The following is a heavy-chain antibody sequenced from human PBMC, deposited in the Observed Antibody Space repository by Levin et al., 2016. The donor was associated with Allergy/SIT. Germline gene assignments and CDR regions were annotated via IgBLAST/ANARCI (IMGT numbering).Heavy chain of an antibody. Sequence: VRQAPGKGLEWVSVIYSGGSTYYADSVKGRFTISRDNSKNTLYLQMNSLRAEDTAVYYCAKDLGSYYYYYGMDVWGQGTTVTVSS. CDR2: IYSGGST. V-gene: IGHV3-53*01. CDR3: AKDLGSYYYYYGMDV. J-gene: IGHJ6*02. D-gene: IGHD1-26*01.